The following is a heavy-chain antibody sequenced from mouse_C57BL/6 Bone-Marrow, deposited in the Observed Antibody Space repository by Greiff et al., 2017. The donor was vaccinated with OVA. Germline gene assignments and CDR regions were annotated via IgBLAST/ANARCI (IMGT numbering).Heavy chain of an antibody. CDR1: GFNIKDDY. J-gene: IGHJ4*01. Sequence: VQLKESGAELVRPGASVKLSCTASGFNIKDDYMHWVKQRPEQGLAWIGWIDPENGDTEYASKFQGKATITADTSSNTDYLQLSSLTSKDTAVYYCTTGGAMDYWGQGTSVTVSS. CDR3: TTGGAMDY. CDR2: IDPENGDT. V-gene: IGHV14-4*01.